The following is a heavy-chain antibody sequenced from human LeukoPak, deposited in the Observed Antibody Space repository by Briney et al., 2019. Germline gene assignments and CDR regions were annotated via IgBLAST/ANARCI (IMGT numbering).Heavy chain of an antibody. CDR3: AKVPEMATIRDAFDI. Sequence: GGSLRLSCAASGFTFSSYAMSWVRQAPGKGLEWVSAISGSGGSTYYADSVKGRFTISRDNSKNTLYLQMNSLRAEDAAVYYCAKVPEMATIRDAFDIWGQGTMVTVSS. V-gene: IGHV3-23*01. CDR1: GFTFSSYA. CDR2: ISGSGGST. J-gene: IGHJ3*02. D-gene: IGHD5-24*01.